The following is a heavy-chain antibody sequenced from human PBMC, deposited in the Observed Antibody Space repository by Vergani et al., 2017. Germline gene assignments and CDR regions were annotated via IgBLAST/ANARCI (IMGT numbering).Heavy chain of an antibody. CDR3: ASKEVYGSGSYSQFDY. V-gene: IGHV4-61*02. CDR1: GGSISSGGYF. Sequence: QVQLQESGPGLVKPSQTLTLTCTVSGGSISSGGYFWSWIRQPAGKGLEWIGRIYTSGSTNYNPSLKSRVTISVDTSKNQFSLKVSSVTAADTAVYYCASKEVYGSGSYSQFDYCGQGTLVTVSS. D-gene: IGHD3-10*01. J-gene: IGHJ4*02. CDR2: IYTSGST.